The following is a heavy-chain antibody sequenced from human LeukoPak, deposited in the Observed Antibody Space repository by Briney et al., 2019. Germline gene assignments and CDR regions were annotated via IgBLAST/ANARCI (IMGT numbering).Heavy chain of an antibody. V-gene: IGHV1-69*04. J-gene: IGHJ4*02. CDR3: ARASGYYDSSGYYDY. CDR1: GGTFSSYA. D-gene: IGHD3-22*01. CDR2: IIPIFGIA. Sequence: ASVKVSCKASGGTFSSYAISWVRQAPGQGLEWMGRIIPIFGIANYAQKFQGRVTITADKSTSTAYMELSSLRSDDTAVYYCARASGYYDSSGYYDYWGQGTLVTVSS.